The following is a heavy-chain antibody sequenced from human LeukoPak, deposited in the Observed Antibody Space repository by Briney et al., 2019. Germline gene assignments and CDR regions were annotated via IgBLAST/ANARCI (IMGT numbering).Heavy chain of an antibody. V-gene: IGHV3-7*04. CDR2: IKEDGSDK. Sequence: GGSLRLSCAASGFTFSSYWMSWVRQAPGKGLEWVAKIKEDGSDKNYVDSVRGRFTISRDNAKNSLYLQMNSLRVDDTAVYYCARDSTPRWSSWYLDLWGRRTLVTVSS. CDR3: ARDSTPRWSSWYLDL. CDR1: GFTFSSYW. D-gene: IGHD5-24*01. J-gene: IGHJ2*01.